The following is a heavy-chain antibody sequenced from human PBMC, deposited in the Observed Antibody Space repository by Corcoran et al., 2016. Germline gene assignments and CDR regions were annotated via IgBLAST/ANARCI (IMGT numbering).Heavy chain of an antibody. CDR3: TTEHSSSGCPTRYCFDC. J-gene: IGHJ4*02. D-gene: IGHD6-19*01. CDR1: GFTFSNAW. V-gene: IGHV3-15*07. Sequence: EVQLVESGGGLVKPGGSLRLSCAASGFTFSNAWMNWVRQAPGKGLEWVGRIKSKTDGGTTDYAAPVKGRFTISRDDSKNTLYLQMNSLKTADTAVYYCTTEHSSSGCPTRYCFDCWGQGTLVTVSS. CDR2: IKSKTDGGTT.